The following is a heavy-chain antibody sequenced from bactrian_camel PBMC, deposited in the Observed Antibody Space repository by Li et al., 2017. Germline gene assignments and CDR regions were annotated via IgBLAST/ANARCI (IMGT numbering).Heavy chain of an antibody. V-gene: IGHV3S67*01. J-gene: IGHJ4*01. CDR2: IGTDGKA. CDR1: VDTASSMC. D-gene: IGHD1*01. Sequence: DVQLVESGGGSVQTGGSLRLSCAASVDTASSMCMGWFRQAPGKEREPVASIGTDGKAAYADFVKGRFTISRDNAKNTLYLQLNSLKTEDAAMYYCAKERTFFELGAGYNYWGQGTQVTVS. CDR3: AKERTFFELGAGYNY.